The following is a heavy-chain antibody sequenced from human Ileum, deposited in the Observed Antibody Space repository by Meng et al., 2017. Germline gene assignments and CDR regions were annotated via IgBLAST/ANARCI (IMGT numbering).Heavy chain of an antibody. Sequence: QVQLQQWGPGLLKASQTLSLTCACDGGFFSSYYWSWIRQPPGKGVEGIGEINHSGSTNYNPSLKSRVTISVDTSKNQFSLKLSSVTAADTAVYYCSRTSYYDNSGYYPGWGQGTLVTVSS. D-gene: IGHD3-22*01. CDR2: INHSGST. CDR1: GGFFSSYY. CDR3: SRTSYYDNSGYYPG. V-gene: IGHV4-34*01. J-gene: IGHJ4*02.